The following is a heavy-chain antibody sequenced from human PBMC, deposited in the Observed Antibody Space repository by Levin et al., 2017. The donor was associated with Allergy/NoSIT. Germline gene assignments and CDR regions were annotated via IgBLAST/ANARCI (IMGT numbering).Heavy chain of an antibody. CDR3: AARGYSSGYDY. CDR2: INYSGGGT. CDR1: GFTFSNYA. Sequence: SGGSLRLSCAASGFTFSNYAMNWVRQAPRKGLEWVSAINYSGGGTHYADSVKGRFTISRDNSKNTLYLQMNSLRAEDTAVYYCAARGYSSGYDYWGQGTLVTVSS. V-gene: IGHV3-23*01. J-gene: IGHJ4*02. D-gene: IGHD5-18*01.